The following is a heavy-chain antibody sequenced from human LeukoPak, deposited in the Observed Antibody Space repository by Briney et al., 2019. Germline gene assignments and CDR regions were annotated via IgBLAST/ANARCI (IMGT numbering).Heavy chain of an antibody. CDR1: GGSFSGFY. V-gene: IGHV4-34*01. D-gene: IGHD2-2*01. J-gene: IGHJ5*02. CDR3: ARRSSVIPQYSAFDP. CDR2: IYERGRT. Sequence: KPSETLSLTCALYGGSFSGFYLCWIRQSPGKGLEWIGDIYERGRTKYNPALNYRVTLSLDRSTTQFSLRLSQLTAADTAVYYCARRSSVIPQYSAFDPWGQGTLVTVSS.